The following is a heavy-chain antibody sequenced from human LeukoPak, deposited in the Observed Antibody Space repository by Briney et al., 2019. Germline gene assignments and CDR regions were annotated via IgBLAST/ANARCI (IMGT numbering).Heavy chain of an antibody. V-gene: IGHV3-7*01. CDR1: GFSFSSHW. D-gene: IGHD1-7*01. CDR2: IKEDGSAK. Sequence: PGGSLRLSCAASGFSFSSHWMSWVRQAPGKGLEWVANIKEDGSAKYYVDSVKGRFTISRDNARNSLYLQMNSLRAEDTAVYYCARRHLSHNWNYDFDYWGQGTLVTVSS. J-gene: IGHJ4*02. CDR3: ARRHLSHNWNYDFDY.